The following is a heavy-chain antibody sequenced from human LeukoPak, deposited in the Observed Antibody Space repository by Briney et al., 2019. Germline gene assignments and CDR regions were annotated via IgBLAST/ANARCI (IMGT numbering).Heavy chain of an antibody. CDR3: ARAVAAAGTVYDAFDR. CDR1: GFTFRSFE. Sequence: PGGSLRLSCAASGFTFRSFEMNWVRQAPAKGLEWVSYIDSRGTTIYYADSVKGRFTISRDNAKNSLFLQMNSLRAEDTAVYYCARAVAAAGTVYDAFDRWGQRTMVTVSS. J-gene: IGHJ3*02. D-gene: IGHD6-13*01. V-gene: IGHV3-48*03. CDR2: IDSRGTTI.